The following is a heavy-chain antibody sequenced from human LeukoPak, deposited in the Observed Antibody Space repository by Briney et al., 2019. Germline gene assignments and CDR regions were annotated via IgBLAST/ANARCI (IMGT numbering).Heavy chain of an antibody. CDR1: GFTFSSYG. CDR3: ARDIVVVSAAIGTGNWFDP. CDR2: IWYDGSNK. V-gene: IGHV3-33*01. D-gene: IGHD2-2*01. J-gene: IGHJ5*02. Sequence: GGFLRLSCAASGFTFSSYGMHWVRQAPGKGLEWVAVIWYDGSNKYYADSVKGRFTISRDNSKNTLYLQMNSLRAEDTAVYYCARDIVVVSAAIGTGNWFDPWGQGTLVTVSS.